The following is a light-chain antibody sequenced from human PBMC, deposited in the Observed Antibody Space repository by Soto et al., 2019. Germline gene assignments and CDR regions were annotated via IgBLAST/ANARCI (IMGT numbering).Light chain of an antibody. V-gene: IGKV3-11*01. CDR2: DTS. CDR3: QQRSSWIT. J-gene: IGKJ5*01. CDR1: QSLDSF. Sequence: EIVLTQSPATLSLSPGERATLSCRASQSLDSFLAWYQQKPGQAPRLLIYDTSNRATGVPARFSGSGSGTDFTLTISSLELEDFAVYYCQQRSSWITFGQGTRREIK.